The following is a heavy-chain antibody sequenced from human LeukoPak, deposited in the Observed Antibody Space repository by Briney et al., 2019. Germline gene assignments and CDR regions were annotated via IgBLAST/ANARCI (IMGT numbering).Heavy chain of an antibody. J-gene: IGHJ5*02. CDR1: GDTFNNFV. D-gene: IGHD3-10*01. CDR3: AARSGGYLSSGSEMEPFDP. Sequence: EASVKVSCKASGDTFNNFVFNWVRQAPRQGLEWMGRIIPIIGMTKYAEKFQGRVTITADKSTTTAYMELSSLRSEDTAVYYCAARSGGYLSSGSEMEPFDPWGQGTLVTVSS. CDR2: IIPIIGMT. V-gene: IGHV1-69*04.